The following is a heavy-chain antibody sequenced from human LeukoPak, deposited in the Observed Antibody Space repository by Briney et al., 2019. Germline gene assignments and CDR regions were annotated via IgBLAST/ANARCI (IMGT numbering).Heavy chain of an antibody. CDR2: TKPDGTAE. D-gene: IGHD2-15*01. CDR3: ARDGGLHTNFDY. V-gene: IGHV3-7*01. Sequence: GGSPRLSCAASGFTFRNYWMGWVRQAPGKGLEWVANTKPDGTAEYYADSVRGRFTTSRDNANNFLYLQMNSLRGEDTAVYYCARDGGLHTNFDYWGQGTLVTVSS. CDR1: GFTFRNYW. J-gene: IGHJ4*02.